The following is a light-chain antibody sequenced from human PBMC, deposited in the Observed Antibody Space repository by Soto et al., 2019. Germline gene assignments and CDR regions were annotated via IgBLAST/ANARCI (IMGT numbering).Light chain of an antibody. CDR1: SSDVGGYNY. J-gene: IGLJ1*01. CDR2: DVS. Sequence: QSALTQPASVSGSPGQSITISCTGTSSDVGGYNYVSWYQHHPGKAPKLMIYDVSNRPSGVSNRFSGSKSGNTASLTISGLQPEDEADYYCSSSTTSNNRQIVFGTGTKVTVL. CDR3: SSSTTSNNRQIV. V-gene: IGLV2-14*03.